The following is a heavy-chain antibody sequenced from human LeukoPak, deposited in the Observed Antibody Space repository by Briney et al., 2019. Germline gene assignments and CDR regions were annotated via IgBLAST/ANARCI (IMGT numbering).Heavy chain of an antibody. CDR3: ARVYSSSWYAVDY. CDR1: GGSFSSYY. CDR2: INHSGST. V-gene: IGHV4-34*01. J-gene: IGHJ4*02. D-gene: IGHD6-13*01. Sequence: PSESLSLTCAVSGGSFSSYYWSWIRQPPGKGLEWIGEINHSGSTNYNPSIKSRVTISVDTSKNQFSLKLSSVTAADTAVYYCARVYSSSWYAVDYWGQGTLVTVSS.